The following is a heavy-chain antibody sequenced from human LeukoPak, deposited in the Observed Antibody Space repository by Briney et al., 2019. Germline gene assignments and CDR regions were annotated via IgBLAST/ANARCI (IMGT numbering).Heavy chain of an antibody. V-gene: IGHV3-53*01. CDR3: AGIAAADHYCDY. CDR2: IYSGGST. D-gene: IGHD6-13*01. Sequence: GGSLRLSCAASGFTVSSNYMSWVRQAPGKGLEWVSVIYSGGSTYYADSVKGRFTISRDNSKNTLYLQMNSLRAEDTAVYYCAGIAAADHYCDYWGQGTLVTVSS. CDR1: GFTVSSNY. J-gene: IGHJ4*02.